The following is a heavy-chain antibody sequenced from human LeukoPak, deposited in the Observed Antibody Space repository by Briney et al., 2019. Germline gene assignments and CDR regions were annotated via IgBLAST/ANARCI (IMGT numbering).Heavy chain of an antibody. D-gene: IGHD5-18*01. J-gene: IGHJ4*02. Sequence: GGSLRLSCAASGFTLSSYTMNWVRQAPGKRLEWVSYISSSSSTIYYADSVKGRFTISRDNAKNSLYLQMNSLRDEDTAVYYCARYVDTTMLTWGQGTLVTVSS. CDR3: ARYVDTTMLT. CDR1: GFTLSSYT. V-gene: IGHV3-48*02. CDR2: ISSSSSTI.